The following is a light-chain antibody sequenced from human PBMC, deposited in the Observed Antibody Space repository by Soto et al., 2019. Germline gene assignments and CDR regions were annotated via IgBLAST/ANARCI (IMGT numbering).Light chain of an antibody. V-gene: IGKV3-11*01. CDR1: QSVSSY. CDR2: DAS. CDR3: QQRSNWPPGYT. J-gene: IGKJ2*01. Sequence: EIVLTQSPATLSLSPGERATLSCRARQSVSSYLAWYQQKPGQAPRLLIYDASNRATGIPARFSGSASGTDFTLTISSLEPEDFAVYYCQQRSNWPPGYTFGQGTKLEIK.